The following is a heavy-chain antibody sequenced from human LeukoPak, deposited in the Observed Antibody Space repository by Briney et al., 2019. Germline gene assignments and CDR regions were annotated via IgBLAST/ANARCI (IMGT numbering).Heavy chain of an antibody. D-gene: IGHD6-13*01. CDR2: IYHSGST. J-gene: IGHJ6*02. V-gene: IGHV4-30-2*01. CDR3: ARAIWDSNSWYENYYGMDV. CDR1: GGSIGTGGYS. Sequence: SQTLSLTCAVSGGSIGTGGYSWSWIRQPPGKGLEWIGYIYHSGSTYYNPSLKSRVTISVDRSKKHFSLKLSSVTAADTAVYYCARAIWDSNSWYENYYGMDVWGQGTTVTVSS.